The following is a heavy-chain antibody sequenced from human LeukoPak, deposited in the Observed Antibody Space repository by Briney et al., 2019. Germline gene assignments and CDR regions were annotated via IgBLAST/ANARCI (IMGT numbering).Heavy chain of an antibody. J-gene: IGHJ6*03. CDR2: ISYDGSNK. V-gene: IGHV3-30*18. CDR1: GFTFSSYG. Sequence: GGSLRLSCAASGFTFSSYGMHWVRQAPGKGLEWVAVISYDGSNKYYADSVKGRFTISRDNSKNTLYPQMNSLRAEDTAVYYCAKNPGFWGVYYPFSDYNYYYRDVGGKGTPVTASS. D-gene: IGHD3-3*01. CDR3: AKNPGFWGVYYPFSDYNYYYRDV.